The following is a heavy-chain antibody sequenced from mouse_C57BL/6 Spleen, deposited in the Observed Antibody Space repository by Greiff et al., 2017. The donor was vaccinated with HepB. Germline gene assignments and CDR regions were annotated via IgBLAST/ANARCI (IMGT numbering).Heavy chain of an antibody. Sequence: ESGAELVRPGASVKLSCTASGFNIKDDYMHWVKQRPEQGLEWIGWIDPEKGDTEYASKFQGKATITADTSSNTAYLQLSSLTSEDTAVYYCTTGSSYPWFAYWGQGTLVTVSA. CDR2: IDPEKGDT. V-gene: IGHV14-4*01. CDR3: TTGSSYPWFAY. D-gene: IGHD1-1*01. CDR1: GFNIKDDY. J-gene: IGHJ3*01.